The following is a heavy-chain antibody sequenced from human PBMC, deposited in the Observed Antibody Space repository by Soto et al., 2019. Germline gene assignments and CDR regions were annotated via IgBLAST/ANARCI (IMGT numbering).Heavy chain of an antibody. J-gene: IGHJ3*02. CDR3: AREGGSYDSGGYLIRGAFDI. CDR2: IYFRGNT. D-gene: IGHD3-22*01. V-gene: IGHV4-31*03. CDR1: GDSISRIDYY. Sequence: SETLSLTCSVSGDSISRIDYYWTWIRQHPEKGLEWIGNIYFRGNTYYSPSLESRLTISVDTSKNQFSLKLTSVTAADTAVYYCAREGGSYDSGGYLIRGAFDIWGQGTMVTVTS.